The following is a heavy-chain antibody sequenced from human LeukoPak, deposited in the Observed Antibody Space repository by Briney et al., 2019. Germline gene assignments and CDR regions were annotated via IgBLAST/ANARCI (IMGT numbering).Heavy chain of an antibody. J-gene: IGHJ4*02. Sequence: PGGSLRLSCAAFGFTFSSYSMNWVRQAPGKGLEWVAFIRYDGSNKYYADSVKGRFTISRDNSKNTLYLQMNSLRAEDTAVYYCAKERAAAGPPAFDYWGQGTLVTVSS. CDR3: AKERAAAGPPAFDY. CDR2: IRYDGSNK. V-gene: IGHV3-30*02. D-gene: IGHD6-13*01. CDR1: GFTFSSYS.